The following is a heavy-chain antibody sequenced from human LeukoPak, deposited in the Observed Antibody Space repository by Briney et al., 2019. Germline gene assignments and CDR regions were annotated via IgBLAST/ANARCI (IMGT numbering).Heavy chain of an antibody. V-gene: IGHV3-21*01. CDR2: ISSSSSYI. J-gene: IGHJ4*02. CDR1: GFTFSSYS. CDR3: ARIVVVPAAMGFGY. D-gene: IGHD2-2*01. Sequence: GGSLRLSCAASGFTFSSYSMNWVRQAPGKGLEWVSSISSSSSYIYYADSVKGRFTISRDNAKYSLYLQMNSLRAEDTAVYYCARIVVVPAAMGFGYWGQGTLVTVSS.